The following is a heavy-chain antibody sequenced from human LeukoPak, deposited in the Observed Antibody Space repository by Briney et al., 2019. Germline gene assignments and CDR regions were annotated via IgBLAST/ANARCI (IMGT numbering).Heavy chain of an antibody. CDR3: ARRYITGWHFDY. J-gene: IGHJ4*02. D-gene: IGHD6-19*01. V-gene: IGHV3-66*01. CDR2: IYSGGST. CDR1: GFTVSSNY. Sequence: PGGSLRLSCAASGFTVSSNYMGWARQAPGKGLEWVSVIYSGGSTYYADSVRGRFTISRDNSENTLYLQMNSLRAEDTAVYYCARRYITGWHFDYWGQGTLVTVSS.